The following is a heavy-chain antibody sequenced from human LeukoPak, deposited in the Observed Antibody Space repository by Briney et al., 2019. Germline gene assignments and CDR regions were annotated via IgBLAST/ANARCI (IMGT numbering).Heavy chain of an antibody. Sequence: ASVKVSCKASGYTFTSYGISWVRQAPGQGLEWMGWISAYNGNTNYAQKLQGRVTMTTDTSTSTAYMELRSLGSDDTAVYYCAGDGGSGWSRRLFDYWGQGTLVTVSS. V-gene: IGHV1-18*04. D-gene: IGHD6-19*01. CDR3: AGDGGSGWSRRLFDY. CDR2: ISAYNGNT. J-gene: IGHJ4*02. CDR1: GYTFTSYG.